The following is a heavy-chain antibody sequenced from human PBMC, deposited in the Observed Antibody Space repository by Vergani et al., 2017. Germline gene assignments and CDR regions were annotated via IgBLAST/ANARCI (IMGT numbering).Heavy chain of an antibody. V-gene: IGHV3-48*01. CDR2: ISASHTVI. CDR1: GFKFSETS. Sequence: EVRLVESGGGLVLPGGSLRLPCAASGFKFSETSMNWVRQTPGKGLEWISYISASHTVIYYADSVTGRFTISRDNAQDSLFLQMKSLRVDDTAMYYCATKGGSFGGRGTLVTVSS. CDR3: ATKGGSF. J-gene: IGHJ4*02. D-gene: IGHD3-10*01.